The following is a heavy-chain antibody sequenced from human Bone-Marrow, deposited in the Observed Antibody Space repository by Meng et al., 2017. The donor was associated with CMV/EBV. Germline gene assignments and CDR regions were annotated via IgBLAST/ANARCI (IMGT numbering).Heavy chain of an antibody. CDR2: IILSGGST. D-gene: IGHD3-22*01. CDR1: GLSFSSYV. CDR3: ARDKPDSSGNDAFDI. V-gene: IGHV3-23*01. Sequence: GGSLRLSCAASGLSFSSYVMSWVRQPPGKGLEWVSSIILSGGSTYYADSAKGRFTISRDNSKNTLYLQMNSLRAEDTAVYYCARDKPDSSGNDAFDIWGQGTMVTVSS. J-gene: IGHJ3*02.